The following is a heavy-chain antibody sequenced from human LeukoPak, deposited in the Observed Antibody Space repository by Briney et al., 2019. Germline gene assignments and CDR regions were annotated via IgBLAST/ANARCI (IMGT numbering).Heavy chain of an antibody. CDR1: GFTFSSYG. J-gene: IGHJ4*02. Sequence: GGSLRLSCAASGFTFSSYGMHWVRQAPGKGLEWVAVIWYDGSNKYYADSVKGRFTISRDNSKNTPYLQMNSLRAEDTAVYYCARDSSGGPFDYWGQGTLVTVSS. CDR3: ARDSSGGPFDY. V-gene: IGHV3-33*01. CDR2: IWYDGSNK. D-gene: IGHD6-19*01.